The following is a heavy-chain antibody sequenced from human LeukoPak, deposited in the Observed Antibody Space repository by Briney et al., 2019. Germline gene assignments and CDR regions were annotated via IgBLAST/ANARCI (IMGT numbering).Heavy chain of an antibody. Sequence: GGSLRLSCAASGFTFSSYALSWVRQAPGRGLEWVSLISWSSLTTEYADSVKGRFTVSRDNSKNTLSLQMNSLNADDTAVYYCAKHVRTCVWFFDSWGQGTVVTVSS. D-gene: IGHD6-19*01. CDR1: GFTFSSYA. J-gene: IGHJ4*02. CDR3: AKHVRTCVWFFDS. CDR2: ISWSSLTT. V-gene: IGHV3-23*01.